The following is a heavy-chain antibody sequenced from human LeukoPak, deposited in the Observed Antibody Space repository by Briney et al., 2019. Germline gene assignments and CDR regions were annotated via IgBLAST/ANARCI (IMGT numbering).Heavy chain of an antibody. J-gene: IGHJ4*02. V-gene: IGHV3-23*01. D-gene: IGHD6-13*01. CDR2: VDGGGGGT. CDR1: GFTLSSYA. CDR3: AKQSAGSAAWYSLHYDF. Sequence: GGSLRLSCAASGFTLSSYAMTWVRQAPGRGLEWVSSVDGGGGGTYYADSVKGRFTISRDNSTDTRYLQMNGLRAEDTAVYFCAKQSAGSAAWYSLHYDFWGQGTLVTVSS.